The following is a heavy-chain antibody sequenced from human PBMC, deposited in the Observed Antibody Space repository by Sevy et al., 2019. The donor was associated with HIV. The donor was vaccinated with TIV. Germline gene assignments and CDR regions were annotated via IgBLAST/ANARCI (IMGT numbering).Heavy chain of an antibody. J-gene: IGHJ4*02. D-gene: IGHD3-10*01. CDR3: ARGVGSFDY. V-gene: IGHV3-11*06. Sequence: GRFTISRDNAKNSLNLQMNSLRAEDTAVYYCARGVGSFDYWGQGALVTVSS.